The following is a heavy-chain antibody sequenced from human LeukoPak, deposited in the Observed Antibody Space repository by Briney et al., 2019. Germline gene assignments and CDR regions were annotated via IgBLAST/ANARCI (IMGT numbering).Heavy chain of an antibody. CDR1: GFTFSNYW. Sequence: GGSLRLSCAASGFTFSNYWMSWVRQAPGKGLEWVANIKEDGSEKYYVDSVKGRFTISRDNATNSLYLQMNSLRAEDTAVYYCARTIRGYWGQGTLVTVSS. CDR2: IKEDGSEK. V-gene: IGHV3-7*01. D-gene: IGHD3-10*01. CDR3: ARTIRGY. J-gene: IGHJ4*02.